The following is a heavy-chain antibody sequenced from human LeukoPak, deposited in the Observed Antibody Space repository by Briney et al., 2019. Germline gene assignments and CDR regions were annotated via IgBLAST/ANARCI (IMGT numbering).Heavy chain of an antibody. CDR2: IIPILGIA. V-gene: IGHV1-69*04. CDR1: GGTFSSYD. Sequence: ASVKVSCKASGGTFSSYDISWVRQAPGQGLEWMGRIIPILGIANYAQKFQGRVTITADKSTSTAYMELSSLRSEDTAVYYCASDVVIVPAAFDYWGQGTLVTVSS. CDR3: ASDVVIVPAAFDY. D-gene: IGHD2-2*01. J-gene: IGHJ4*02.